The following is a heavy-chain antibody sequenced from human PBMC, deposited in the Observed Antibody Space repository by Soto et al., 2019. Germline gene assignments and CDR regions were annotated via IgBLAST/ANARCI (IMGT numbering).Heavy chain of an antibody. CDR3: ARENQLGYCSSTSCYIY. J-gene: IGHJ4*02. D-gene: IGHD2-2*02. CDR1: GFTVSSNY. Sequence: EVQLVESGGGLVQPGGSLRLSCAASGFTVSSNYMSWVRQAPGKGLECVSVIYSGGSTYYADSVKGRFTISRDNSKNTLYLQMNSLRAEDTAVYYCARENQLGYCSSTSCYIYWGQGTLVTVSS. CDR2: IYSGGST. V-gene: IGHV3-66*01.